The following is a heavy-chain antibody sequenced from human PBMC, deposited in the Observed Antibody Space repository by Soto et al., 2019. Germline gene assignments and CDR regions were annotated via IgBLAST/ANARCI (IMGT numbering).Heavy chain of an antibody. D-gene: IGHD3-3*01. CDR2: VNHSGEA. Sequence: PSETLSLTCGVYGGSFRNYYWIWVRQPPGKGLEWIGEVNHSGEATYNPSLQNRITISLDTSNSQSSLRLTSVTAADTAMYFCARAERLTRSGFDPWGQGTLVTVSS. V-gene: IGHV4-34*01. CDR1: GGSFRNYY. CDR3: ARAERLTRSGFDP. J-gene: IGHJ5*02.